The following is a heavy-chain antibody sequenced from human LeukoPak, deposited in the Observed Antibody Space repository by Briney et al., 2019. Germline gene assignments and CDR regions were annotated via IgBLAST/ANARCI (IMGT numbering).Heavy chain of an antibody. CDR1: GFTFSSYW. Sequence: GGSLRLSCAASGFTFSSYWMSWVRQAPGKGLEWVANIKEDGSEKYYVDSVKGRFTISRDNAKNSLYLQTNSLRTKDTAVYYCARVQHFDYRGQGTLVTVSS. CDR3: ARVQHFDY. V-gene: IGHV3-7*01. CDR2: IKEDGSEK. J-gene: IGHJ4*02.